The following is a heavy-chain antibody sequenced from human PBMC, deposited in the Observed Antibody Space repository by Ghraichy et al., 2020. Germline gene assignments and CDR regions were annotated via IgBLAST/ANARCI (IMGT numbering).Heavy chain of an antibody. CDR1: GYTFRKYA. V-gene: IGHV1-3*01. J-gene: IGHJ6*02. CDR2: FDPGNNAK. CDR3: ARDHVDIVVSYHFYYGMDV. Sequence: ASVKVSCTASGYTFRKYAIHWVRQVPGHGLEWMGYFDPGNNAKKSSQSFQDRVTITADTSATTVYLELSSLTSEDTAVYYCARDHVDIVVSYHFYYGMDVWGRGTTVTVSS. D-gene: IGHD5-12*01.